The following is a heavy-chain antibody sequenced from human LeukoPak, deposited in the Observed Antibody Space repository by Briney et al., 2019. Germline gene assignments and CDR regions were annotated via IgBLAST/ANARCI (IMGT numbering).Heavy chain of an antibody. V-gene: IGHV3-30*02. Sequence: GGSLRPSCAASGFTFSSYGMHWVRQAPGKGLEWVAFIRYDGSNKYYADSVKGRFTISRDNSKNTLYLQMNSLRAEDTAVYYCAKGEGDGYKFDYWGQGTLVTVSS. CDR1: GFTFSSYG. J-gene: IGHJ4*02. CDR3: AKGEGDGYKFDY. CDR2: IRYDGSNK. D-gene: IGHD5-24*01.